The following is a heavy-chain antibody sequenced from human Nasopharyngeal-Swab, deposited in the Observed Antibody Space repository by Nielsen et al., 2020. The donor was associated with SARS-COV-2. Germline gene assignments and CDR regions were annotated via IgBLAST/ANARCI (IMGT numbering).Heavy chain of an antibody. V-gene: IGHV4-34*01. CDR3: ARAMIRGEWDY. J-gene: IGHJ4*02. D-gene: IGHD3-10*01. CDR1: GGSFSGYY. Sequence: SQTLSLTCAVYGGSFSGYYWAWVRPSPGKGREWIGEINPSGIPKYNPSLKSRVTLSVDTPKNQFSLRLNSVTAADTAVYYCARAMIRGEWDYWGQGNLVTVSS. CDR2: INPSGIP.